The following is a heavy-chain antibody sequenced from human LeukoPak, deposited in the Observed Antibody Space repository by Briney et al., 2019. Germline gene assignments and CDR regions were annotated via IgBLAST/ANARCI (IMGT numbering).Heavy chain of an antibody. Sequence: GGSLRLSCSASGFTFSNFPMHWVRQAPGKGLEYVSAVSSDGGSTYYADSVRGRFTTSRDNSKNTLSLQMGSLRAEDTAVYYCVKAILFGSVSYYADWGQGTLVTVSS. CDR2: VSSDGGST. J-gene: IGHJ4*02. CDR1: GFTFSNFP. CDR3: VKAILFGSVSYYAD. D-gene: IGHD3-22*01. V-gene: IGHV3-64D*09.